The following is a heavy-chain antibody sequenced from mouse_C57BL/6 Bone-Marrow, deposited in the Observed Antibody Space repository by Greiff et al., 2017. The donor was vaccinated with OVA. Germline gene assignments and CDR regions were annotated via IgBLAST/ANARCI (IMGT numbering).Heavy chain of an antibody. D-gene: IGHD2-4*01. CDR3: ARVNDYDVSWFAY. CDR2: ISYDGSN. V-gene: IGHV3-6*01. J-gene: IGHJ3*01. Sequence: EVKLVESGPGLVKPSQSLSLTCSVTGYSITSGYYWNWIRQFPGNKLEWMGYISYDGSNNYNPSLKNRISITRDTSKNQFFLKLNSVTTEDTATYYCARVNDYDVSWFAYWGQGTLVTVSA. CDR1: GYSITSGYY.